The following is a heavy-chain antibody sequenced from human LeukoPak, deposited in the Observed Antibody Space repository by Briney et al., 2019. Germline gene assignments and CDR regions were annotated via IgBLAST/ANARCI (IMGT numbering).Heavy chain of an antibody. CDR1: GFTFSDYW. J-gene: IGHJ4*02. CDR3: ARRGGSSSRRSPIDY. CDR2: IKQGGSQR. Sequence: PGGSLRLSCTASGFTFSDYWMTWVRQAPGKGPEWVANIKQGGSQRYYVDSVRGRFTISGDNAKNSLFLQMNGLRAEDTAVYYCARRGGSSSRRSPIDYWGQGTLVTVSS. V-gene: IGHV3-7*01. D-gene: IGHD6-6*01.